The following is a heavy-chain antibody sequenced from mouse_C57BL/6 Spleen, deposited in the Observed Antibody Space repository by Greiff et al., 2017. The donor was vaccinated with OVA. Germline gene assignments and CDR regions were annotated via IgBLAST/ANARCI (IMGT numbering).Heavy chain of an antibody. CDR3: ARDDSWYFDV. V-gene: IGHV5-4*01. CDR2: ISDGGSYT. Sequence: EVKLMESGGGLVKPGGSLKLSCADSGFTFSSYAMSWVRQTPEKRLEWVATISDGGSYTYYPDNVKGRFTISRDNAKNNLYLQMSHLKSEDTAMYYCARDDSWYFDVWGTGTTVTVSS. D-gene: IGHD2-4*01. CDR1: GFTFSSYA. J-gene: IGHJ1*03.